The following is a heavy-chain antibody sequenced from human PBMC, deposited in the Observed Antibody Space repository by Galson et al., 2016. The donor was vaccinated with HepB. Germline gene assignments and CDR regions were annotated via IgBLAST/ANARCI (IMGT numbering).Heavy chain of an antibody. V-gene: IGHV3-23*01. J-gene: IGHJ4*02. CDR3: AKPQGPFIAVAGAGGFDY. CDR1: GFTFSSYA. D-gene: IGHD6-19*01. Sequence: SLRLSCAASGFTFSSYAMSKVRQAPGKGLEWVSTISGSGGSTYYADSVKGRFIISRDNSKTTLYLQMNSLRAEDTAVYFCAKPQGPFIAVAGAGGFDYWGQGTLVTVSS. CDR2: ISGSGGST.